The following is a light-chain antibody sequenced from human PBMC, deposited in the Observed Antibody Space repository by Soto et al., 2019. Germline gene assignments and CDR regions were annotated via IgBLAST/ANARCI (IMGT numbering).Light chain of an antibody. CDR3: QQSYSPSRT. CDR1: QSIATY. CDR2: DAS. Sequence: DIQMTQSPSSLSASVGDRVTITCRASQSIATYLNWYQQKPGKAPKLLIYDASNLQSGAPSRFSGGGSGTDFTLTISGLQPEDFETYYCQQSYSPSRTFGQGTKVDIK. J-gene: IGKJ1*01. V-gene: IGKV1-39*01.